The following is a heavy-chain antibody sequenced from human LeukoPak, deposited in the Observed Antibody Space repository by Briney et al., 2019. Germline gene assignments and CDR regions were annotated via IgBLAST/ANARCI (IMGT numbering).Heavy chain of an antibody. CDR3: AKDGNWNNVPGDYYYMDV. J-gene: IGHJ6*03. Sequence: GASVKVSCEASGYTFTSHFMHWVRQAPGQGLEWMGIINPESGNTAYAQKFQGRITMTGDTSTSTVYMELSSLRSEDTAMYYCAKDGNWNNVPGDYYYMDVWGKGTTVAVSS. D-gene: IGHD1/OR15-1a*01. CDR1: GYTFTSHF. CDR2: INPESGNT. V-gene: IGHV1-46*01.